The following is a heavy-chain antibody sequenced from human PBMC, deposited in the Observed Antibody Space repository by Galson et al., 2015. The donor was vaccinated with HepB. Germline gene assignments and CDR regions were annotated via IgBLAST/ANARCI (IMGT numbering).Heavy chain of an antibody. CDR2: IIPIFGTA. Sequence: SVKVSCKASGGTFSSYAISWVRQAPGQGLEWMGGIIPIFGTANYAQKFQGRVTITADESTSTAYMELSSLRAEDTAVYYCARDRNNGARYSSSWSRAFDIWGQGTMVTVSS. CDR3: ARDRNNGARYSSSWSRAFDI. V-gene: IGHV1-69*13. CDR1: GGTFSSYA. J-gene: IGHJ3*02. D-gene: IGHD6-13*01.